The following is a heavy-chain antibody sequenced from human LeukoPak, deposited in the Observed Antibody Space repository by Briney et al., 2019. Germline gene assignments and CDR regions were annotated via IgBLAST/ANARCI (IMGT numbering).Heavy chain of an antibody. CDR3: AKDKGSSGWDFDY. CDR2: ISWNGGSI. V-gene: IGHV3-9*01. D-gene: IGHD6-19*01. J-gene: IGHJ4*02. CDR1: GFTFDDYA. Sequence: PGGSLRLSCAASGFTFDDYAMHWVRQAPGKGLEWVSGISWNGGSIGYADSVKGRFTISRDNAKNSLYLQMNSLRAEDTALYYCAKDKGSSGWDFDYWGQGTLVTVSS.